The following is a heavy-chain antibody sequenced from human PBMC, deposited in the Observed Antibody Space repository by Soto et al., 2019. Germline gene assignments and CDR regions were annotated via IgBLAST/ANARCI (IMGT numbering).Heavy chain of an antibody. V-gene: IGHV1-2*02. D-gene: IGHD3-9*01. CDR1: EHTSTIYY. CDR3: ATRDYDILTGYLHI. CDR2: INADSGDT. Sequence: QAHLVQSGAEVRKPGASVKVSCQALEHTSTIYYIHWVRQARGQGLGWMGWINADSGDTTYAEDFRGRVTFTRDTSTSPFHMELSRLRLDDTAMYFCATRDYDILTGYLHIWGQGTLITVSS. J-gene: IGHJ1*01.